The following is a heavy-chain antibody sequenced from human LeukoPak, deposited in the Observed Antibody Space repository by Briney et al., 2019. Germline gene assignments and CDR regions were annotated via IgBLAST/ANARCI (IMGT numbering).Heavy chain of an antibody. D-gene: IGHD6-19*01. CDR1: GGSISSSSYC. CDR2: IYYSGST. CDR3: ARPRSLAVAGTWFDP. Sequence: SETLSLTCTVSGGSISSSSYCWGWIPQPPGKGLEWIGSIYYSGSTYYNPSLKSRVTISVDTSKNQFSLKLSSVTAADTAVYYCARPRSLAVAGTWFDPWGQGTLVTVSS. V-gene: IGHV4-39*01. J-gene: IGHJ5*02.